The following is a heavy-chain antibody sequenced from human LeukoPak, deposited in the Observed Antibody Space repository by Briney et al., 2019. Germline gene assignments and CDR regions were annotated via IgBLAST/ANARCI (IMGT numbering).Heavy chain of an antibody. CDR1: GFTFSSFG. CDR2: IWYDASNK. D-gene: IGHD6-13*01. J-gene: IGHJ4*02. V-gene: IGHV3-33*01. Sequence: GGSLRLSCAASGFTFSSFGMHWVRQAPGKGLEWVAVIWYDASNKYYADSVKGRFTISRDNSKNTLYLQMNTLRDDDTAVYYCVRGVGISRFNYLDSWGQGTLVIVSS. CDR3: VRGVGISRFNYLDS.